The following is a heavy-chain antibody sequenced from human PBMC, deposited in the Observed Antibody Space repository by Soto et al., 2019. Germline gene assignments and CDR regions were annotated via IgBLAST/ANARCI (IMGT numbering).Heavy chain of an antibody. CDR1: GYSCTSYW. J-gene: IGHJ6*02. Sequence: PGESLKVSWRGSGYSCTSYWISWVRQMPGKGLEWMGRIDPSDSYANYSPSFQGHVTISADKSISTAYLQWSSLKASDTAMYYCARALPRGAVYYYYGMDVWGQGTTVTVSS. CDR2: IDPSDSYA. V-gene: IGHV5-10-1*01. D-gene: IGHD1-26*01. CDR3: ARALPRGAVYYYYGMDV.